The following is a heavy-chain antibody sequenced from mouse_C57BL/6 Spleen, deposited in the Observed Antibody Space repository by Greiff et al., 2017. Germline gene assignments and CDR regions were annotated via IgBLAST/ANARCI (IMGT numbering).Heavy chain of an antibody. CDR1: GFTFSSYA. CDR2: ISDGGSYT. J-gene: IGHJ2*01. CDR3: ARYPDYGSSPYYFDY. D-gene: IGHD1-1*01. Sequence: EVHLVESGGGLVKPGGSLKLSCAASGFTFSSYAMSWVRQTPEKRLEWVATISDGGSYTYYPDNVKGRFTISRDNAKNNLYLQMSHLKSEDTAMYYCARYPDYGSSPYYFDYWGQGTTLTVSS. V-gene: IGHV5-4*01.